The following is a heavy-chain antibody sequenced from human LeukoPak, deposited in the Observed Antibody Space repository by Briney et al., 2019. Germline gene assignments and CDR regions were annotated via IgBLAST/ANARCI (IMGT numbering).Heavy chain of an antibody. Sequence: GGSLRLSCAASGFTFSSYWMSWVRQAPGKGLEWVANIKQDGSEKYYVDSVKGRFTISRDNAKNSLYLQMNSLRAEDTAVYYCARVGLAVAGTGFDYWGQGTLVTVSS. J-gene: IGHJ4*02. V-gene: IGHV3-7*01. CDR1: GFTFSSYW. CDR3: ARVGLAVAGTGFDY. CDR2: IKQDGSEK. D-gene: IGHD6-19*01.